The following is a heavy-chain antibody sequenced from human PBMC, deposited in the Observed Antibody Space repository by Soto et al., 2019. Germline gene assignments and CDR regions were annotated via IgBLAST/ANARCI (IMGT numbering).Heavy chain of an antibody. CDR2: IYYSGST. J-gene: IGHJ6*02. CDR3: ARDLGITGIHAYYYGMDV. Sequence: PSETLSLTCTVSGGSISSGDYYWRWIRQPPGKGLEWIGYIYYSGSTYYNPSLKSRVTISVDTSKNQFSLKLSSVTAADTAVYYCARDLGITGIHAYYYGMDVWGQGTTVTVSS. D-gene: IGHD1-20*01. CDR1: GGSISSGDYY. V-gene: IGHV4-30-4*01.